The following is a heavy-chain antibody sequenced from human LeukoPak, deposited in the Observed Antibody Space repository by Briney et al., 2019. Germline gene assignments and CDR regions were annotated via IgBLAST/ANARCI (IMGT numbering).Heavy chain of an antibody. CDR1: GGTFISYA. D-gene: IGHD3-22*01. Sequence: ASVKVSCKASGGTFISYAISWVRQAPGQGLEWMGGIIPIFGTANYAQKFQGRVTITADESTSTAYMELSSLRSEDTAVYYCARSHDSSGYYVYYFDYWGQGTLVTVSS. CDR3: ARSHDSSGYYVYYFDY. V-gene: IGHV1-69*01. J-gene: IGHJ4*02. CDR2: IIPIFGTA.